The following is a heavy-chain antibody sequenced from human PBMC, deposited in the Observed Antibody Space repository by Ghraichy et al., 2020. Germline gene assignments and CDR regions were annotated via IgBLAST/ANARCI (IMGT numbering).Heavy chain of an antibody. Sequence: GGSLRLSCAASGFTFSNAWMSWVRQAPGKGLEWVGRIKSKTDGGTTDYAAPVKGRFTISRDDSKNTLYLQMNSLKTEDTAVYYCTTDPRLDYDFWSGYYTGGFDYWGQGTLVTVSS. V-gene: IGHV3-15*01. J-gene: IGHJ4*02. CDR2: IKSKTDGGTT. CDR1: GFTFSNAW. D-gene: IGHD3-3*01. CDR3: TTDPRLDYDFWSGYYTGGFDY.